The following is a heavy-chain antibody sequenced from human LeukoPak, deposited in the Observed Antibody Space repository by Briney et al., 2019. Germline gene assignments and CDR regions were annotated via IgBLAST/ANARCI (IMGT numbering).Heavy chain of an antibody. D-gene: IGHD6-13*01. CDR2: VHYSGST. Sequence: PSETLSLTCTVSGDSIRDYYWTWIRQSPGKGLEWIGNVHYSGSTNYNPSLTSRVTISIDTSKTQFSLKLGSVTAADTAVYYCARDPRSAAGTSQMRWDVWGQGTTVTVSS. V-gene: IGHV4-59*01. CDR3: ARDPRSAAGTSQMRWDV. CDR1: GDSIRDYY. J-gene: IGHJ6*02.